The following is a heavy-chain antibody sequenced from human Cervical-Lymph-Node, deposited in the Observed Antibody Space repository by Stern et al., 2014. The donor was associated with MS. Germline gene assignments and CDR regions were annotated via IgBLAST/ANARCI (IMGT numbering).Heavy chain of an antibody. Sequence: QLQLQESGPGLVKPSQTLSLTCTVSGGSISSGSYYWSWIRQPAGKGLEWIGRIYTSGSTNYNPSLKSRVTISVDTSKNQFSLKRSSVTAADTAVYYCARDGGYQFDYWGQGTLVTVSS. CDR2: IYTSGST. J-gene: IGHJ4*02. V-gene: IGHV4-61*02. CDR3: ARDGGYQFDY. D-gene: IGHD5-12*01. CDR1: GGSISSGSYY.